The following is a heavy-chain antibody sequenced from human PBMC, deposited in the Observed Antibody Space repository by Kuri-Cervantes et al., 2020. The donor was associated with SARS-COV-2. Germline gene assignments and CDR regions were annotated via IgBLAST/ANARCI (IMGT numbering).Heavy chain of an antibody. Sequence: GGSLRLSCSASGFTCISYFMHWVRQAPGKGLVWVSRINSDGSSTSYADSVKGRFTISRDNAKNTLYLQMNSLRAEDTAVYHCARVPSITMVRGANSYGMDVWGQGTTVTVSS. CDR2: INSDGSST. CDR3: ARVPSITMVRGANSYGMDV. D-gene: IGHD3-10*01. V-gene: IGHV3-74*01. J-gene: IGHJ6*02. CDR1: GFTCISYF.